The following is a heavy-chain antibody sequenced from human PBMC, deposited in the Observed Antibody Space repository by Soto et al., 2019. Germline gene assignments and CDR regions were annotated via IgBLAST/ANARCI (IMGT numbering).Heavy chain of an antibody. Sequence: QVQLVESGGGLVKPGESLRLSCAASGFTFSDHYVTWIRQAPGKGLAGVSYISSSGSTIYYASSVKGRFTISRDNAENSLYLQMNSLRAEDTAVYYCARVGDMTYKDWGQGTLVTVSS. CDR3: ARVGDMTYKD. CDR1: GFTFSDHY. J-gene: IGHJ4*02. CDR2: ISSSGSTI. D-gene: IGHD3-3*01. V-gene: IGHV3-11*01.